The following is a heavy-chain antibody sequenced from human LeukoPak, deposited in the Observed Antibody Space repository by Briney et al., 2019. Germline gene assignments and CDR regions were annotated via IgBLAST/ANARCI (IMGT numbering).Heavy chain of an antibody. Sequence: SETLSLTCTVSGGSISSGSYCWSWIRQPAGKGLEWIGRIYTSGSTNYNPSLKSRVTISVDTSKNQFSLKLSSVTAADTAVYYCASTEGRRDGYNFGYWGQGTLVTVSS. CDR3: ASTEGRRDGYNFGY. D-gene: IGHD5-24*01. CDR1: GGSISSGSYC. J-gene: IGHJ4*02. CDR2: IYTSGST. V-gene: IGHV4-61*02.